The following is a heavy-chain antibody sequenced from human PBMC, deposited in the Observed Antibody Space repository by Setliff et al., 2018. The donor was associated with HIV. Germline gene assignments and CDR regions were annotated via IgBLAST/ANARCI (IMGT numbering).Heavy chain of an antibody. J-gene: IGHJ5*02. CDR2: LYHCGSA. V-gene: IGHV4-59*12. CDR3: TRVRLLYSDSSTVWFDP. CDR1: GCSTTSYY. D-gene: IGHD3-22*01. Sequence: PSETLCLTWSSSGCSTTSYYWSWIRQPPGKGLEWIGYLYHCGSANYYSSLKSRVTISGDMSNNQFSLKLSYVTAADTAIYYCTRVRLLYSDSSTVWFDPWGQGTLVTVSS.